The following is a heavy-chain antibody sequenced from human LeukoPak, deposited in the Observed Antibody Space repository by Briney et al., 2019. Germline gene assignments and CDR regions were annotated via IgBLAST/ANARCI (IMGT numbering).Heavy chain of an antibody. CDR2: MYYRGST. CDR1: GGSINSSSYY. V-gene: IGHV4-39*07. CDR3: ARMLAVAGTPVDY. Sequence: SETLSLTCTVSGGSINSSSYYWGWVRQPPGKGLEWIGSMYYRGSTYYNPSLKSRVTISVDTSKNQFSLKLSSVTAADTAVYYCARMLAVAGTPVDYWGQGTLVTVSS. D-gene: IGHD6-19*01. J-gene: IGHJ4*02.